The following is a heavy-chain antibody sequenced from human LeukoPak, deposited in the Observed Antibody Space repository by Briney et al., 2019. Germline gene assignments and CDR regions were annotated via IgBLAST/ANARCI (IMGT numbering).Heavy chain of an antibody. Sequence: SETLSLSCTVSGGSNNSYYWSWIRQPPGKGLEWIGYTHPSGNTNYSPSLKSRVTISIDMSRNQFSLKLSSVTAADTAVYYCARKAPKKGWFDPWGQGNPGHRLL. J-gene: IGHJ5*02. CDR1: GGSNNSYY. CDR2: THPSGNT. V-gene: IGHV4-4*09. CDR3: ARKAPKKGWFDP.